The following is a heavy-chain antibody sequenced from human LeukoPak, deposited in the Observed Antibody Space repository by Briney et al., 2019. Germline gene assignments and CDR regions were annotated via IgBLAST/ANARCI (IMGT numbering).Heavy chain of an antibody. D-gene: IGHD3-10*01. V-gene: IGHV4-61*02. J-gene: IGHJ4*02. CDR2: IYTSGST. Sequence: PSETLSLTCTVSGGSISSGSHYWSWIRQPAGKGLEWIGRIYTSGSTSYNPSLKSRVTISVDTSKNQFSLRLSSVTAADTAVYYCARGSNDHGSGTNFDYWGQGTLVTVSS. CDR3: ARGSNDHGSGTNFDY. CDR1: GGSISSGSHY.